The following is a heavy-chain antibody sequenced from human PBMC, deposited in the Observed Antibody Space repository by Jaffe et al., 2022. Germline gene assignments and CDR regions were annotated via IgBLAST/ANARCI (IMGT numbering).Heavy chain of an antibody. V-gene: IGHV1-46*02. CDR3: TRGASYSTSSHFDH. J-gene: IGHJ4*02. Sequence: QVQLVQSGAEVKEPGASVKISCRASGYTFNSNYIHWMRQAPGQGLEWMGIINPSSGSTSYAQKLQGRVTMTRDTSTSTVSMELSSLRSEDTALYYCTRGASYSTSSHFDHWGQGTLVTVSS. D-gene: IGHD6-6*01. CDR2: INPSSGST. CDR1: GYTFNSNY.